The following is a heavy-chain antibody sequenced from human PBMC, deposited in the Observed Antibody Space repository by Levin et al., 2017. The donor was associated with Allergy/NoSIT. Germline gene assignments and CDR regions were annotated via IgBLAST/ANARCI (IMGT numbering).Heavy chain of an antibody. CDR2: ISSGGGTI. Sequence: GESLKISCAASGFTFSGHYMSWIRQAPGKGLEWVSYISSGGGTIFYADSVKGRFTISRDNAKNSLYLQMNSLRAEDTAVYYCAPVIDSGFDYWGQGTLVTVSS. CDR1: GFTFSGHY. J-gene: IGHJ4*02. V-gene: IGHV3-11*01. CDR3: APVIDSGFDY. D-gene: IGHD1-26*01.